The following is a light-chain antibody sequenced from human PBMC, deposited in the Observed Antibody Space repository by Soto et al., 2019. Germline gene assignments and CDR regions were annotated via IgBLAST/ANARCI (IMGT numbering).Light chain of an antibody. Sequence: EIVLTQSPATLSSSPGQRATLSCRASQSVSRYLAWYQQKPGQAPRLVIYDVSNRAADIPARFSGSGSGTDFTLTINSLEPEDFAVYYCQQRSNWPLTFGGGTKVESK. CDR3: QQRSNWPLT. J-gene: IGKJ4*01. V-gene: IGKV3-11*01. CDR1: QSVSRY. CDR2: DVS.